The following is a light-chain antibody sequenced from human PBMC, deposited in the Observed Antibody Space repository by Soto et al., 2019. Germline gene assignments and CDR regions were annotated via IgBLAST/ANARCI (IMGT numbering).Light chain of an antibody. CDR3: AAWDDSLSGWV. Sequence: QSALTQPPSASGTPGQRVTISCSGSSYNIGSNYVYWYQQLPGTAPKLLIYSTNQRPSGVPDRFSGSKSGTSASLAISGLRSEDEADYYCAAWDDSLSGWVFGGGTKLTVL. CDR2: STN. J-gene: IGLJ3*02. V-gene: IGLV1-47*02. CDR1: SYNIGSNY.